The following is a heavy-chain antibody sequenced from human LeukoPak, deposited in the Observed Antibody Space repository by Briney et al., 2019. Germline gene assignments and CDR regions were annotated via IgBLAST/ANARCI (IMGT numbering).Heavy chain of an antibody. D-gene: IGHD2/OR15-2a*01. Sequence: SETLSLTCAASGGSISTNHYWWSWVRQPPGKGLEWIGEIYHSGTTNYNSSLTSRVTISVDKSKNQFSLELTSVTAADTAIYYCATKNMRVPGDSWGQGTLVTVSS. CDR2: IYHSGTT. CDR3: ATKNMRVPGDS. V-gene: IGHV4-4*02. J-gene: IGHJ4*02. CDR1: GGSISTNHYW.